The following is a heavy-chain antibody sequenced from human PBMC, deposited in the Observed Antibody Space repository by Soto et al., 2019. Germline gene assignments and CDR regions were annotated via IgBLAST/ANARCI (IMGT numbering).Heavy chain of an antibody. J-gene: IGHJ4*02. CDR1: GGSISSDDYY. Sequence: SETLSLTCTVSGGSISSDDYYCIWIRQPPGKGLEWIGYIYHSGSTYYNPSLKSRVSISVNTSKNQFSLKLRSVTAANTVVFYSASWRAYYDSSGNYYLDHWGQGALVNVSS. D-gene: IGHD3-22*01. CDR2: IYHSGST. V-gene: IGHV4-30-4*01. CDR3: ASWRAYYDSSGNYYLDH.